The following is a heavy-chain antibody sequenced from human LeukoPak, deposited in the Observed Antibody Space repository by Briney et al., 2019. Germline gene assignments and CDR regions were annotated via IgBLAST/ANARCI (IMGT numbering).Heavy chain of an antibody. CDR3: ARRPNSSWYFDY. CDR1: GGSINTDYYY. Sequence: PSETLSLTCTVSGGSINTDYYYWGRVPPPPGQGLESIGTINYGGTAYYNPSLKSRGTISVDTAENQISLNLAPVTAADTAVYFCARRPNSSWYFDYWGRGTRVTVSS. CDR2: INYGGTA. D-gene: IGHD2/OR15-2a*01. J-gene: IGHJ4*02. V-gene: IGHV4-39*01.